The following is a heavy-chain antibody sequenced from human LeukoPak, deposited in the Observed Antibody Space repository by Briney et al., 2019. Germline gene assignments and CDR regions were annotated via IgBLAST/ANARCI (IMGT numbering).Heavy chain of an antibody. D-gene: IGHD5-18*01. Sequence: SVKVSCKASGYTFTGSYMHWVRQAPGQGLVWMGRINPNSGGTNYAQKFQGRVTMTRDTSIITVYMELTRLRSDDTAVYYCAREEDTAMVTDWFDPWGQGTLVTVSS. CDR3: AREEDTAMVTDWFDP. V-gene: IGHV1-2*06. J-gene: IGHJ5*02. CDR2: INPNSGGT. CDR1: GYTFTGSY.